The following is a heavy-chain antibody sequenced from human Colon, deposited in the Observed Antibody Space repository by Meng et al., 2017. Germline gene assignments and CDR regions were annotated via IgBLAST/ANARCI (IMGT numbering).Heavy chain of an antibody. J-gene: IGHJ4*02. Sequence: QLLLHQWGAGLLKPSDTPSLTCAVYGGSFSGYYWSWIRQPPGKGLEWIGEINHSGSTNYNPSLKSRVTISVDTSKNQFSLKLSSVTAADTAVYYCARGLFDYWGQGTLVTVSS. CDR2: INHSGST. CDR3: ARGLFDY. CDR1: GGSFSGYY. V-gene: IGHV4-34*01.